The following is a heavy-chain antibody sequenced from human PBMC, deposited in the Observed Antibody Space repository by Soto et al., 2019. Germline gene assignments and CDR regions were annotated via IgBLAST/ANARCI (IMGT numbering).Heavy chain of an antibody. CDR1: GLTFSNYA. Sequence: EVRLLESGGGLVKPGGSLRLSCATSGLTFSNYAMSWVRQAPGGGLEWVSSMSGSSSTTYYADSVRGRFTISRDRSKNTLYLDMNSLSAEDTAVYYCARESEDLTSNFDYWGQGTLVTVSS. V-gene: IGHV3-23*01. J-gene: IGHJ4*02. CDR2: MSGSSSTT. CDR3: ARESEDLTSNFDY.